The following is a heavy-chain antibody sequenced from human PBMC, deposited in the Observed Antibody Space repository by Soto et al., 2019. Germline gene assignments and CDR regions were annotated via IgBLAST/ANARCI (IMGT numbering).Heavy chain of an antibody. Sequence: GASVKVSCKASGYTFTSYGISWVRQAPGQGLGWMGWISAYNGNTNYAQKLQGRVTMTTDTSTSTAYMELRSLRSDDTAVYYCARDVGVVVAASQPLEDYYYGMDVWGQGTTVTVSS. CDR3: ARDVGVVVAASQPLEDYYYGMDV. D-gene: IGHD2-15*01. CDR2: ISAYNGNT. CDR1: GYTFTSYG. V-gene: IGHV1-18*01. J-gene: IGHJ6*02.